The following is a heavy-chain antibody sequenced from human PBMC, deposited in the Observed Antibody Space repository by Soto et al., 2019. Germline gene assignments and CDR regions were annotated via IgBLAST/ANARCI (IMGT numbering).Heavy chain of an antibody. CDR2: VSAYNGNT. D-gene: IGHD3-10*01. J-gene: IGHJ6*02. CDR1: GYTFSNDG. V-gene: IGHV1-18*01. CDR3: ARGGPTSADYYYGMDV. Sequence: ASVKVSCKASGYTFSNDGINWARQAPGQGLEWMGWVSAYNGNTEYAQNFQGRVTMTTDTSTSTAYMELRSLRSDDTAVYSCARGGPTSADYYYGMDVWGLGTTVTVSS.